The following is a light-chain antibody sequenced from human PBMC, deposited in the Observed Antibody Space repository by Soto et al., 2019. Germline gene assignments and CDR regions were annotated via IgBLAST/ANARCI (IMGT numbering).Light chain of an antibody. Sequence: EIVMTQSPATLSVSPGERATLSCRASQSVSSDLAWYEQKPGQAPRLLIYGASTRATGIPARFSGGGSGTEFTLTISSLQSEDFGLYYCQQYNNWPPITFGQGTRREIK. V-gene: IGKV3D-15*01. CDR1: QSVSSD. J-gene: IGKJ5*01. CDR2: GAS. CDR3: QQYNNWPPIT.